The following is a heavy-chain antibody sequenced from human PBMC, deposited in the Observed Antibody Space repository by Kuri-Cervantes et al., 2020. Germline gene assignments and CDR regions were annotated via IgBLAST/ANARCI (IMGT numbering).Heavy chain of an antibody. CDR3: ARPGPHSSSWYNY. J-gene: IGHJ4*02. Sequence: GGSLRLSCAASGFTFSNAWMSWVRQAPGKGLEWVANINQDGSEKYYVDSVKGRFTISRDNAKNSLYLQMNNLRAEDTAVYYCARPGPHSSSWYNYWGQGTLVTVSS. CDR2: INQDGSEK. V-gene: IGHV3-7*01. D-gene: IGHD6-13*01. CDR1: GFTFSNAW.